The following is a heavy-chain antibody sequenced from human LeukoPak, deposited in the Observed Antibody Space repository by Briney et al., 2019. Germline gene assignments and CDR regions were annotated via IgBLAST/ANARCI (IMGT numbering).Heavy chain of an antibody. V-gene: IGHV3-21*01. CDR3: ARGLVVVVAAPTVMGY. D-gene: IGHD2-15*01. J-gene: IGHJ4*02. Sequence: GGSLRLSCAASGFTFSSYSMNWVRQAPGKGLEWVSSISSSSSYIYYADSVKGRFTISRDNAKNSLYLQMNSLRAEDTAVYYCARGLVVVVAAPTVMGYWGQGTLVTVSS. CDR1: GFTFSSYS. CDR2: ISSSSSYI.